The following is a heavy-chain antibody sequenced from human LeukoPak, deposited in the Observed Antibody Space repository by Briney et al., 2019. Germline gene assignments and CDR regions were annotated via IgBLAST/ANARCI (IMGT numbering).Heavy chain of an antibody. Sequence: GRSLRLSCAASGFTFSSYGMHWVRQAPGKGLEWVAVISYDGSNKYYADSVKGRFTISRDTSKNTLYLQMNSLRAEDTAVYYCAKHPGIAVAGTGGDFDYWGQGTLVTVSS. CDR3: AKHPGIAVAGTGGDFDY. CDR1: GFTFSSYG. D-gene: IGHD6-19*01. V-gene: IGHV3-30*18. J-gene: IGHJ4*02. CDR2: ISYDGSNK.